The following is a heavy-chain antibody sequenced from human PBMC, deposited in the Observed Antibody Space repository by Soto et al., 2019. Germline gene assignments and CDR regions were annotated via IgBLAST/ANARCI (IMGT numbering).Heavy chain of an antibody. J-gene: IGHJ4*02. V-gene: IGHV4-59*01. CDR2: IYYSGST. Sequence: SETLSLTCTASGGSISSYYWSWIRQPPGKGLEWIGYIYYSGSTNYNPSLKSRVTISVDTSKNQFSLKLSSVTAADTAVYYCARSPKYSGSYYVLDYWGQGTLVTVSS. CDR3: ARSPKYSGSYYVLDY. D-gene: IGHD1-26*01. CDR1: GGSISSYY.